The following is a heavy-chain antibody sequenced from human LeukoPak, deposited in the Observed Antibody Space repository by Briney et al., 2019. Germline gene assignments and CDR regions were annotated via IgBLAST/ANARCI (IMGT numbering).Heavy chain of an antibody. CDR2: IISSGSTI. D-gene: IGHD6-19*01. J-gene: IGHJ4*02. V-gene: IGHV3-48*03. CDR3: ARAKQWLVYFDY. CDR1: TLKFA. Sequence: GGSLRLSCVASTLKFAMSWVRETAGKGLEWVSDIISSGSTIYYGDSVKGRFNISRDNAKNSLYLQMNSLRAEDTAVYYCARAKQWLVYFDYWGQGTLVTVSS.